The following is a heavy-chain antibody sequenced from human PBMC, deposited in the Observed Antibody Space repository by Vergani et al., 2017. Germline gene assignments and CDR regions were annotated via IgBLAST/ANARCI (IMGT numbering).Heavy chain of an antibody. Sequence: QVQLVESGGGVVQPGRSLRLSCAASGFTFSSYGMHWVRQAPGKGLEWVAVISYDGSNKYYADSVKGRFTISRDNSKNTLYLQMNSLRAEDTAVYYCAKVTTTVKKVYFDYWGQGTLVTVSS. D-gene: IGHD4-17*01. CDR3: AKVTTTVKKVYFDY. V-gene: IGHV3-30*18. CDR2: ISYDGSNK. CDR1: GFTFSSYG. J-gene: IGHJ4*02.